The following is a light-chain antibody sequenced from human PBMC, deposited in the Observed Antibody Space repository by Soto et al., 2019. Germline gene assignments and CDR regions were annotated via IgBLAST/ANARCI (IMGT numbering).Light chain of an antibody. CDR3: SSYTSSSTFV. CDR1: SSDVGGYNR. V-gene: IGLV2-18*02. Sequence: QSALTQPPSVSGSPGQSVTISCTGTSSDVGGYNRVSWYQQPPGTAPKLMIYEVSNRPSGVPDRFSGSKSGNTASLTISGLQAEDEADYYCSSYTSSSTFVFGGGTKVTVL. J-gene: IGLJ2*01. CDR2: EVS.